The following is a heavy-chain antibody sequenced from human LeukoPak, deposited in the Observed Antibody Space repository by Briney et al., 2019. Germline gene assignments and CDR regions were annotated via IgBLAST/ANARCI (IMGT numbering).Heavy chain of an antibody. CDR2: IYHSGST. CDR3: ARAARDILTGYYRNNWFDP. V-gene: IGHV4-38-2*01. CDR1: GYSIGSGYY. Sequence: SETLSLTCAVSGYSIGSGYYWGWLRPLPGKGLEWIGSIYHSGSTYYNPSLKSRVIISVDTSKNQFSLKLSSVTAADTAVYYCARAARDILTGYYRNNWFDPWGQGTLVTVSS. J-gene: IGHJ5*02. D-gene: IGHD3-9*01.